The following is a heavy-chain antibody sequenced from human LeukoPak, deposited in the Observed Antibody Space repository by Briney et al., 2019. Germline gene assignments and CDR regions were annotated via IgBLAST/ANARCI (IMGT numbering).Heavy chain of an antibody. D-gene: IGHD3-16*01. CDR1: GFTFSSDW. CDR2: INGARSST. CDR3: VRGLAS. Sequence: HTGGSLRLSCAASGFTFSSDWMHWVGQAPGKGRVGVAYINGARSSTHYAHSVMGRFTISRDNAKKTLYLHMKSLRDEDTAVYYCVRGLASWGLGTLVPVPS. J-gene: IGHJ4*02. V-gene: IGHV3-74*01.